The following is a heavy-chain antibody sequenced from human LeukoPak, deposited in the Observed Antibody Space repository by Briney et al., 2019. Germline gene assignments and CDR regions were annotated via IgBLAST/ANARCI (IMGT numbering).Heavy chain of an antibody. CDR3: ARDGLYYDFWSGYGMDV. CDR1: GFTFSTSG. D-gene: IGHD3-3*01. V-gene: IGHV3-30*13. CDR2: ISYDGSNK. J-gene: IGHJ6*02. Sequence: PGGSLRLSCKASGFTFSTSGMSWVRQAPGKGLEWVAVISYDGSNKYYADSVKGRFTISRDNSKNMLYLQMNSLRAEDTAVYYCARDGLYYDFWSGYGMDVWGQGTTVTVSS.